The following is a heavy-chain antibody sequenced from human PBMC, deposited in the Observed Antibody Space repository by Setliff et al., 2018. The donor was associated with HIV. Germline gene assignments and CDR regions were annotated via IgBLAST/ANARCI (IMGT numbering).Heavy chain of an antibody. CDR1: GYSISSGHY. Sequence: SETLSLTCAVSGYSISSGHYWGWIRQPPGKGLEWIGQIYTSGSTNYNPSLKSRVTISVDTSKNQFSLKLRFVTAADTAVYSCARRQSYYDILNGRAFDALDIWGQGTKVTVSS. CDR3: ARRQSYYDILNGRAFDALDI. V-gene: IGHV4-38-2*01. D-gene: IGHD3-9*01. CDR2: IYTSGST. J-gene: IGHJ3*02.